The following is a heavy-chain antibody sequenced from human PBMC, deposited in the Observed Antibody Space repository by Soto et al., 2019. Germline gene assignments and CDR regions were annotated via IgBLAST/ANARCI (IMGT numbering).Heavy chain of an antibody. Sequence: PGGSLRLSCAASGFTFSSYAMSWVRQAPGKGLEWVSAISGSGGSTYYADSVKGRFTISRDNSKNTLYLQMNSLRAEDTAVYYCAKDLITRQRYGGSSGRNYFDYWGQGTLVTVSS. CDR3: AKDLITRQRYGGSSGRNYFDY. J-gene: IGHJ4*02. V-gene: IGHV3-23*01. D-gene: IGHD2-15*01. CDR1: GFTFSSYA. CDR2: ISGSGGST.